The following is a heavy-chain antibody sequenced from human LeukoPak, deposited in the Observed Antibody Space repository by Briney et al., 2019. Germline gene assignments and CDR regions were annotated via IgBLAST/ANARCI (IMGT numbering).Heavy chain of an antibody. Sequence: SETLSLTCTVSGGSISSYYWNWIRQPPGKGLEWIGYIYYSGSTNYNPSLKSRVTMSVDTSKNQFSLKLSSVTAADTAVYYCVRVIGAPNYYYYMDVWGKGTTVTVSS. CDR1: GGSISSYY. CDR2: IYYSGST. J-gene: IGHJ6*03. D-gene: IGHD3-22*01. V-gene: IGHV4-59*12. CDR3: VRVIGAPNYYYYMDV.